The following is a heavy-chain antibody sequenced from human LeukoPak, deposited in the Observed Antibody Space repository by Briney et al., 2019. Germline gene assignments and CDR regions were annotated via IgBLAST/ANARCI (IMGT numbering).Heavy chain of an antibody. CDR3: AKDPGVVPAHYFDY. D-gene: IGHD2-2*01. Sequence: PGGSLRLSCAASGFIFCNYAMSWVHQAPGKGLEWVSGTGSTGVSTFYADSVKGRFTVSRDNSKNTLSLQMNSLRAEDTAVYYCAKDPGVVPAHYFDYWGQGTLVTVSS. CDR1: GFIFCNYA. J-gene: IGHJ4*02. V-gene: IGHV3-23*01. CDR2: TGSTGVST.